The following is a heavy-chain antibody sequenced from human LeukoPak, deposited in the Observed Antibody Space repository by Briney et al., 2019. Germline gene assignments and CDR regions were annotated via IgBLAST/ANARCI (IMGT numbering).Heavy chain of an antibody. CDR3: ARELGESYYGSGPNYYMDV. CDR2: INPSGGST. V-gene: IGHV1-46*01. Sequence: LGASVKVSCKASGGTFSSYAISWVRQALGQGLEWMGIINPSGGSTSYAQKFQGRVTMTRDTSTSTVYMELSSLRSEDTAVYYCARELGESYYGSGPNYYMDVWGKGTTVTVSS. J-gene: IGHJ6*03. D-gene: IGHD3-10*01. CDR1: GGTFSSYA.